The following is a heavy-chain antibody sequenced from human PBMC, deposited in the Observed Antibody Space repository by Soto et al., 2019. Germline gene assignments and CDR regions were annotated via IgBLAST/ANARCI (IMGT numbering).Heavy chain of an antibody. CDR2: ISSSGGTT. D-gene: IGHD3-10*01. J-gene: IGHJ6*03. CDR1: GFTFSSNA. CDR3: AKDPILLLWFGELLFDAVTTGSDYMDV. V-gene: IGHV3-23*01. Sequence: GGSLRLSCAASGFTFSSNAMSWVRQAPGKGLEWVSGISSSGGTTYYTDSVKGRFTISRDNSKNTLYPQMNSLRAEDTAVYYSAKDPILLLWFGELLFDAVTTGSDYMDVWGKGTTVTVSS.